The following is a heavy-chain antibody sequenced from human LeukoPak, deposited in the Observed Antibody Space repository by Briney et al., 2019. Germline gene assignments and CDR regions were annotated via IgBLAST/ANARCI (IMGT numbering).Heavy chain of an antibody. D-gene: IGHD6-19*01. Sequence: PETLSLTCAVSGGSSNGYSYTWIRQPPGKGLEWIGEIIHSVGTSYNPSLKSRLTISVDTSRKQFSLKLTSVTAADTALYFCARGPLAFRRVAGIFSWGRGTQVTVSS. CDR2: IIHSVGT. V-gene: IGHV4-34*01. CDR3: ARGPLAFRRVAGIFS. J-gene: IGHJ5*02. CDR1: GGSSNGYS.